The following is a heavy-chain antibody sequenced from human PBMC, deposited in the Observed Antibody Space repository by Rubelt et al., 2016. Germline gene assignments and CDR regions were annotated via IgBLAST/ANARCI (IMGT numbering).Heavy chain of an antibody. D-gene: IGHD3-22*01. CDR1: GGSISSSSYY. J-gene: IGHJ4*02. Sequence: QLQLQESGPGLVKPSETLSLTCTVSGGSISSSSYYWGWIRQPPGKGLEWIGSIYDSGGTYYNPSLKSRVTILVDTSKNQFSRTLSSVTAADTAMYYCARYYYDTSGYYHQDWGQGTLVTVSS. V-gene: IGHV4-39*07. CDR3: ARYYYDTSGYYHQD. CDR2: IYDSGGT.